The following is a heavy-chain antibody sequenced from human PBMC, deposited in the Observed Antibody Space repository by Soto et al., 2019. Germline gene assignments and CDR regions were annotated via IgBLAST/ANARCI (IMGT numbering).Heavy chain of an antibody. CDR1: GYTFTSYV. J-gene: IGHJ6*02. D-gene: IGHD6-13*01. CDR2: ISAYNGNT. Sequence: QVQLVQSGAEVKKPGASVKVSCKASGYTFTSYVISWVRQAPGQGLEWMGWISAYNGNTNYAQKLQGRVTMTTDTSTSAAYMELRSLRSDATAVYYCASSREQLVLYGMDVWGQGTTVTVSS. V-gene: IGHV1-18*01. CDR3: ASSREQLVLYGMDV.